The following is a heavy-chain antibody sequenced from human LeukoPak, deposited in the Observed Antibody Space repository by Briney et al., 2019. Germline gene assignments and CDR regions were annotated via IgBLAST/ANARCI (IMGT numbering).Heavy chain of an antibody. J-gene: IGHJ6*03. CDR2: ISSSSSTI. Sequence: PGGSLRLSCAASGFTFSSYSMNWVRQAPGKGLEWVSYISSSSSTIYYADSVKGRFTISRDNAKNSLYLQMNSLRAEDTAVYYCARAGYSSSWYDDYYYYMDVWGKGTTVTVSS. CDR1: GFTFSSYS. CDR3: ARAGYSSSWYDDYYYYMDV. V-gene: IGHV3-48*01. D-gene: IGHD6-13*01.